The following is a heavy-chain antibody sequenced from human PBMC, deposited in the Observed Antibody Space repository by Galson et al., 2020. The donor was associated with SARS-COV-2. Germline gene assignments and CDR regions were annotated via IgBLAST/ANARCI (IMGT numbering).Heavy chain of an antibody. J-gene: IGHJ6*02. CDR3: AKNTGWHEYYGMDV. CDR2: ISGGGGST. CDR1: GFTFSSYA. V-gene: IGHV3-23*01. Sequence: GESLKISCAASGFTFSSYAMTWVRQAPGKGLEWVSAISGGGGSTYYVDSVKGRFTISRDNSKNTLYLQMNSLRAEDTAIYYCAKNTGWHEYYGMDVWGQGTTVTVSS. D-gene: IGHD6-19*01.